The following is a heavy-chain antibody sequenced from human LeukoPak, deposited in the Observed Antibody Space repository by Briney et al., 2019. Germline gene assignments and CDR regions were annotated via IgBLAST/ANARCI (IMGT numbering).Heavy chain of an antibody. Sequence: GGSLRLSCAASGFTFSSYAMSWVRQAPGKGLEWVSSISSSSSYIYYADSVKGRFTISRDNAKNSLYLQMNSLRAEDTAVYYCARGVGYCSSTSCSNWFDPWGQGTLVTVSS. J-gene: IGHJ5*02. CDR2: ISSSSSYI. CDR1: GFTFSSYA. CDR3: ARGVGYCSSTSCSNWFDP. V-gene: IGHV3-21*01. D-gene: IGHD2-2*03.